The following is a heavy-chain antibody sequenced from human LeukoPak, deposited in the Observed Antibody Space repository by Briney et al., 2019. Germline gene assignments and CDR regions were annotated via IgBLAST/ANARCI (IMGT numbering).Heavy chain of an antibody. Sequence: SETLSLTCAVSIDTTRGNYWSWVRQSPGKGLEWIGEVHRSGRTNYMPSLKSRVTISIDNSKDQISLDLASVTAADTAVYYCATEIRGAPTPGAYWGQGTLVTVSS. CDR1: IDTTRGNY. D-gene: IGHD3-10*01. J-gene: IGHJ4*02. V-gene: IGHV4-4*02. CDR3: ATEIRGAPTPGAY. CDR2: VHRSGRT.